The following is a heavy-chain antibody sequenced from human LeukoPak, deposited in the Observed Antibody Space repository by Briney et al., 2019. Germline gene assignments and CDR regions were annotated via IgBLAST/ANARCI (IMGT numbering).Heavy chain of an antibody. V-gene: IGHV4-34*01. CDR2: IDHSGST. D-gene: IGHD6-19*01. CDR3: ARASSRAVSGTSWFDP. J-gene: IGHJ5*02. CDR1: GGSFSNYY. Sequence: SETLSLTCAVYGGSFSNYYWSWIRQPPGKGLEWIGEIDHSGSTNYNPSLKSRVIISVDASKNQLSLKLSSVNAAETAVYYCARASSRAVSGTSWFDPWGQGTLVIVSS.